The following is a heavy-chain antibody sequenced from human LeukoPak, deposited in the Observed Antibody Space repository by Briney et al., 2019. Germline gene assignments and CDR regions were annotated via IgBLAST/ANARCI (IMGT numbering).Heavy chain of an antibody. V-gene: IGHV1-2*02. J-gene: IGHJ5*02. CDR3: ARASHELLWIVSYWFDP. CDR1: GYTFTGYY. Sequence: ASVKVSCKASGYTFTGYYMHWVRQAPGHGLDWMGWLNPNSGGTNYAQKFQGRVTMTRDTSISTAYMELSRLRSDDTAVYYCARASHELLWIVSYWFDPWGQGTLVTVSS. CDR2: LNPNSGGT. D-gene: IGHD2-2*01.